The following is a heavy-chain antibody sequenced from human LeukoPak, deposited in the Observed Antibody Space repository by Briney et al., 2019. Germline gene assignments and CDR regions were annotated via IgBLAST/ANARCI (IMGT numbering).Heavy chain of an antibody. CDR2: ISSSSSYI. J-gene: IGHJ4*02. V-gene: IGHV3-21*01. CDR1: GFTFSSYS. Sequence: PGGSLRLSCAASGFTFSSYSMNWVRQAPGKGLEWVSSISSSSSYIYYADSVKGRFTISRDNAKNSLYLQMNSLRAEDTAVYYCARDGGPYSPLDYWGQGTLVTVSS. CDR3: ARDGGPYSPLDY. D-gene: IGHD3-16*01.